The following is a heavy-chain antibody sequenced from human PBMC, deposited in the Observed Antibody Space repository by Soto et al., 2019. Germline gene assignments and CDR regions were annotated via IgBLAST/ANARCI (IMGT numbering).Heavy chain of an antibody. J-gene: IGHJ4*02. CDR3: VRGVVVVVGSTAENFDH. Sequence: PGGSLRLFCVTSGFTFTKYSMNWIRQAPGKGLEWVSYISYSGETKYYADSLKGRYAIYRDDAKNSVYLQMNSLRDEDTAFYYCVRGVVVVVGSTAENFDHWGQGTLVTVSS. CDR2: ISYSGETK. D-gene: IGHD2-15*01. V-gene: IGHV3-48*02. CDR1: GFTFTKYS.